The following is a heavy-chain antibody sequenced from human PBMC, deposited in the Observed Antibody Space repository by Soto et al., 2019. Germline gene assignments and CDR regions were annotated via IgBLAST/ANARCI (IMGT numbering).Heavy chain of an antibody. D-gene: IGHD3-3*01. V-gene: IGHV1-3*01. CDR3: ASGQDKFLEWLSPMDV. CDR2: INAGNGNT. CDR1: GYTFTSYA. J-gene: IGHJ6*02. Sequence: ASVKVSCKASGYTFTSYAMHWVRQAPGQRLEWMGWINAGNGNTKYSQKFQGRVTITRDTSASTAYMELSSLRSEDTAVYYCASGQDKFLEWLSPMDVWGQGTTVTVSS.